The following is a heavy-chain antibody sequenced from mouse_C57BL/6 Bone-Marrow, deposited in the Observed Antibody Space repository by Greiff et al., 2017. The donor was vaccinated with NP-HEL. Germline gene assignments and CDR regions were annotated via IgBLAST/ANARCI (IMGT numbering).Heavy chain of an antibody. D-gene: IGHD2-2*01. CDR3: ARWLRYYAMDY. V-gene: IGHV7-3*01. J-gene: IGHJ4*01. CDR2: IRNKADGYTT. CDR1: GFTFTDYY. Sequence: EVKLVESGGGLVQPGGSLSLSCAASGFTFTDYYMSWVRQPPGKALEWLGFIRNKADGYTTEYSASVKGRFTISRDNSQSILYLQMNALRAEDSATYYCARWLRYYAMDYWGQGTSVTVSS.